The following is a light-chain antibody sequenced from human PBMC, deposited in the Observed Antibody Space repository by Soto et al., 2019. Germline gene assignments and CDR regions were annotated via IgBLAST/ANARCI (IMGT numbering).Light chain of an antibody. CDR1: QSVLYSSNNKNY. Sequence: DIVMTQSPDSLAVSLGERATINCKASQSVLYSSNNKNYLAWYQQKPGQPPNLLIYWASTQESGVPDRFSGSGSGTDFTLTISSLQAEDVAVYYCQQYYSTPYTFGQGTKLETK. V-gene: IGKV4-1*01. CDR2: WAS. J-gene: IGKJ2*01. CDR3: QQYYSTPYT.